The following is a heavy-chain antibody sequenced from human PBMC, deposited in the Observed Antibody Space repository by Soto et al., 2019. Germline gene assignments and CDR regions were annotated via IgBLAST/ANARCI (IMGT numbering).Heavy chain of an antibody. Sequence: SETLSLTCTVSGGSVSSSYWSWIRQSPGKGLVWIGYIYYSGRTKYKPSLKSRVTISVDTSKNQFSLKMSSVTAADTALYYCARVERGTATTVVDAFNIWGPGTMVTVSS. D-gene: IGHD1-1*01. CDR1: GGSVSSSY. V-gene: IGHV4-59*02. CDR3: ARVERGTATTVVDAFNI. J-gene: IGHJ3*02. CDR2: IYYSGRT.